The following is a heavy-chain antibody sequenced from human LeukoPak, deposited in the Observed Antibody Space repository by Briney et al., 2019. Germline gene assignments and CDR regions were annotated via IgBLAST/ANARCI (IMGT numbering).Heavy chain of an antibody. CDR1: GYTFTSYG. J-gene: IGHJ5*02. D-gene: IGHD6-13*01. CDR3: AREGGASSSWYIREGRWFDP. CDR2: IIAYNGNT. V-gene: IGHV1-18*01. Sequence: ASVKVSCKASGYTFTSYGISWVRQAPGQGLEWMGWIIAYNGNTNYAQKLQGRVTMTTDTSTSTAYMELRSLRSDDTAVYYCAREGGASSSWYIREGRWFDPWGQGTLVTVSS.